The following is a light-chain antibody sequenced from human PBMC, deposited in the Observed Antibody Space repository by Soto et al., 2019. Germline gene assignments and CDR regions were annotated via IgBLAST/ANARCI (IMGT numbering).Light chain of an antibody. CDR1: QSISSW. V-gene: IGKV1-5*01. CDR3: QQYNSYFT. J-gene: IGKJ2*01. CDR2: DAS. Sequence: DIQMTQSPSTLSASVGDRVTITCRASQSISSWLAWYQQKPGKAPKLLIYDASSLESGVPSRFSGSGSGTEFTLTISSLQPDAFATYYGQQYNSYFTFGQGTKLEIK.